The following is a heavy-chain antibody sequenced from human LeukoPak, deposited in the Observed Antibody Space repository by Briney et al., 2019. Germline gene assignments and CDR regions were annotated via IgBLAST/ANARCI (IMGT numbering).Heavy chain of an antibody. CDR1: GGSISSSSYY. J-gene: IGHJ4*02. Sequence: SETLSLTCTASGGSISSSSYYWGWIRQPPGKGLEWIGSIYYSGSTYYNPSLKSRVTISVDTSKNQFSLKLSSVTAADTAVYYCARGLVPYSGSYFGYWGQGTLVTVSS. CDR3: ARGLVPYSGSYFGY. D-gene: IGHD1-26*01. CDR2: IYYSGST. V-gene: IGHV4-39*07.